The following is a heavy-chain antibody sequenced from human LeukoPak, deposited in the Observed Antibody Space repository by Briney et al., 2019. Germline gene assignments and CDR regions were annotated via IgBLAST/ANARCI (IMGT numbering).Heavy chain of an antibody. D-gene: IGHD3-16*01. CDR1: AESFYGCY. J-gene: IGHJ6*03. CDR2: IIGMGYT. V-gene: IGHV4-34*01. CDR3: ARGEGNDYVWGSFYYYLDV. Sequence: PAETLSLTCAVNAESFYGCYWTWLRQSPGEGRVGIGEIIGMGYTIFSPFRKGRVTISPATSKKQFSRKMSTVTAADTTVYYCARGEGNDYVWGSFYYYLDVWGKGTTVTVSS.